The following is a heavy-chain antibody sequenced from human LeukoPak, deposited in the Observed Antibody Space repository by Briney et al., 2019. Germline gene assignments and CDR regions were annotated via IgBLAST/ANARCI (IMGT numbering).Heavy chain of an antibody. CDR2: ITESGSST. J-gene: IGHJ4*02. CDR1: GFTFTGYY. V-gene: IGHV3-64*01. CDR3: ARSTRYFGSAMYYFDD. Sequence: GGSLRLSCAASGFTFTGYYLHWVRQTPGKGLEYISTITESGSSTYHTSSVRGRFTISRDNSKNTLYLQMGSLRTEDTAVYYCARSTRYFGSAMYYFDDWGQGTLVTVSS. D-gene: IGHD3-10*01.